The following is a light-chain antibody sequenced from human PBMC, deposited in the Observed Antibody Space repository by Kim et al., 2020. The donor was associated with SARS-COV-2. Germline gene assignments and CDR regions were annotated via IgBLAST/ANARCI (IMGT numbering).Light chain of an antibody. J-gene: IGKJ2*01. CDR3: QQYNSYSYT. CDR1: KSISSW. Sequence: SASVGGRVTITCRASKSISSWLAWYQQKPGKAPKLLIYDASSLESGVPSRFSGSGSGTEFTLTISSLQPDDFATYYCQQYNSYSYTFGQGTKLEI. V-gene: IGKV1-5*01. CDR2: DAS.